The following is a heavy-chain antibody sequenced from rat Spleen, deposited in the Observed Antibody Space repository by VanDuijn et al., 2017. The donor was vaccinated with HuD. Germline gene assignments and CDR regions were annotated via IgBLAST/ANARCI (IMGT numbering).Heavy chain of an antibody. Sequence: EVQLVESGGGLVQPGRSLKLSCAVSGFTFSDFNMHWIRQAPTKGLEWVASISIGGYNTYYRDSVKGRFSISRDDAKSTLYLQMDSLRSEDTATYYCARRGNSVFWNFDFWGPGTMVSVSS. CDR2: ISIGGYNT. D-gene: IGHD4-4*01. V-gene: IGHV5S23*01. CDR1: GFTFSDFN. CDR3: ARRGNSVFWNFDF. J-gene: IGHJ1*01.